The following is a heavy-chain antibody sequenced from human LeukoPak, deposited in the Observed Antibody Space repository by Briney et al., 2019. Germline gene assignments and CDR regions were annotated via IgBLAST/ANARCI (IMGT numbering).Heavy chain of an antibody. D-gene: IGHD2/OR15-2a*01. J-gene: IGHJ6*02. CDR1: GGTFSSYA. CDR3: ARVSRIDYGMDV. V-gene: IGHV1-69*04. CDR2: IIPILAIA. Sequence: GPPVKVSCKASGGTFSSYAISWVRQTPGQGLEWMGRIIPILAIANYAQKFQGRVTITADKSTSTAYMELSSLRSEDTAVYYCARVSRIDYGMDVWGQGTTVTVSS.